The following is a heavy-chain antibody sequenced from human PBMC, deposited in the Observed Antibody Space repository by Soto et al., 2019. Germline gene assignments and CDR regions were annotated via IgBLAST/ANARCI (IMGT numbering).Heavy chain of an antibody. CDR1: GYTSTTFW. V-gene: IGHV5-10-1*01. D-gene: IGHD2-2*01. CDR2: IDPRDSYT. J-gene: IGHJ5*02. Sequence: GASLKISCPGFGYTSTTFWVSWVRQMPGRGLEWVGRIDPRDSYTNYSPSFQGHVTISVDKSISTAYLQWGSLKASDTAMYYCARLYCSSSTCDSWFDPWGQGTLVTVSS. CDR3: ARLYCSSSTCDSWFDP.